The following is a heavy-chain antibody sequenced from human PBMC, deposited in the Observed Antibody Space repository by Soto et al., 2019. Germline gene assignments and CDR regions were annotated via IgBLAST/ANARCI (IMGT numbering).Heavy chain of an antibody. J-gene: IGHJ4*02. Sequence: EVHLLESGGVLVQPGASLRLSCETSGFTFTNCVMTWVRQPPGKRLEWVSVITTNGHTDYADSVKGRFTIFRDNSKNTVYLQMNSLRAEDTAIYYCAKGLLNGRWYAADWGQGTLVTVSS. CDR2: ITTNGHT. CDR1: GFTFTNCV. V-gene: IGHV3-23*01. D-gene: IGHD6-13*01. CDR3: AKGLLNGRWYAAD.